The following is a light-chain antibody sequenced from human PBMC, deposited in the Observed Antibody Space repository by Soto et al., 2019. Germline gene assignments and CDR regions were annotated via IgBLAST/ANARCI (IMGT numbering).Light chain of an antibody. V-gene: IGLV2-14*01. CDR2: DVS. CDR3: SSYTSSSTHV. Sequence: QSALTQPASVSGSPGQSITISCTGTSSDVGGYNYVSWYQQHPGKAPKLMIYDVSNRPSGVSNRFSGSKSGNTASLTISGLQAEDEAYYYRSSYTSSSTHVFGTGTKLTVL. J-gene: IGLJ1*01. CDR1: SSDVGGYNY.